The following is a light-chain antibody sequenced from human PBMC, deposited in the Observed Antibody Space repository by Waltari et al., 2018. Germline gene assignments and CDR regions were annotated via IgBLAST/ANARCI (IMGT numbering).Light chain of an antibody. CDR3: QHYNVYSLT. V-gene: IGKV1-5*03. J-gene: IGKJ4*01. CDR1: QSISNW. Sequence: EIQITEAPSTLSASFGDRVTITCRASQSISNWFAWYQQKPGKAPKFLIYKTSNLESGVPSRFSGSGSGTEFTLTSSSLQHDDFANYYCQHYNVYSLTFGGGTKVEIK. CDR2: KTS.